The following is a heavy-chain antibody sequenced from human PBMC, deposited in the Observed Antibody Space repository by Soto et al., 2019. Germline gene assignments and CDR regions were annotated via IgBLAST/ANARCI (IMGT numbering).Heavy chain of an antibody. Sequence: LRLSCAASGFTFSNYAMHRVRQAPGKGLEYVSTISSNGGSTYYANSVKGRFTISRDNSKNTLYLQMGSLRAEDVAVYYCARGGAQFDYWGQGTLVTVSS. CDR3: ARGGAQFDY. V-gene: IGHV3-64*01. CDR2: ISSNGGST. CDR1: GFTFSNYA. D-gene: IGHD1-26*01. J-gene: IGHJ4*02.